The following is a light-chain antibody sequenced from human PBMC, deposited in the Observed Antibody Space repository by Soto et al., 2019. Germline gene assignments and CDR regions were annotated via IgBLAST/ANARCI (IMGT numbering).Light chain of an antibody. CDR3: CSYAGSSTPYV. Sequence: QSALTQPASVSGSPGQSITISCTGTSSDVGTYNLVSWYQQHPDKAPKLIIYEGSKRPSGLSNRFSGSKSGNTASLTISGLQAEDEDDSYCCSYAGSSTPYVFGTGTKLTVL. CDR1: SSDVGTYNL. J-gene: IGLJ1*01. V-gene: IGLV2-23*01. CDR2: EGS.